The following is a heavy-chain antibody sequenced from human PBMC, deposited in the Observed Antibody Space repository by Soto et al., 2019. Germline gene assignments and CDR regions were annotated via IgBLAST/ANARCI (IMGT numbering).Heavy chain of an antibody. CDR3: ARDSPPVDY. J-gene: IGHJ4*02. V-gene: IGHV1-18*01. Sequence: QVQLVQSGAEVKKPGASVKVSCKASGYTFTNYGISWARQAPGQGLAWMGWISAYNGNTKYAQKLQGRVTMTTDTSMRTAYMEPTSLRSDDTVVYYCARDSPPVDYWGQGTLVTVSS. CDR2: ISAYNGNT. CDR1: GYTFTNYG.